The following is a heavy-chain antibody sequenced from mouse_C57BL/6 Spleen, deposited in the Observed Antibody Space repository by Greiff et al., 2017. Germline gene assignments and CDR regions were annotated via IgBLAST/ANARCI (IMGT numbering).Heavy chain of an antibody. J-gene: IGHJ2*01. CDR3: ARYPLTTVVATDY. D-gene: IGHD1-1*01. CDR1: GFNIKDYY. CDR2: IDPEDGET. Sequence: EVMLVESGAELVKPGASVKLSCTASGFNIKDYYMHWVKQRTEQGLEWIGRIDPEDGETKYAPKFQGKATITADTSSNTAYLQLSSLTSEDTAVYYCARYPLTTVVATDYWGQGTTLTVSS. V-gene: IGHV14-2*01.